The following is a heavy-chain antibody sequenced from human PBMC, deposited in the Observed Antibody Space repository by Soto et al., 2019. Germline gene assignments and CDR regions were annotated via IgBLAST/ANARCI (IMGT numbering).Heavy chain of an antibody. CDR3: VTDTRGS. CDR1: GFTFYTAW. V-gene: IGHV3-15*07. CDR2: IKSKNDGETT. J-gene: IGHJ5*02. D-gene: IGHD3-3*01. Sequence: EVQLVESGGDLVKPGGSLRLSCAASGFTFYTAWLNWVRQAPGKGLEWVGHIKSKNDGETTDYAAPVKGRFTISRDDSINTLYLQMNSLKTDDTAVYYCVTDTRGSWGQGTLGTVSS.